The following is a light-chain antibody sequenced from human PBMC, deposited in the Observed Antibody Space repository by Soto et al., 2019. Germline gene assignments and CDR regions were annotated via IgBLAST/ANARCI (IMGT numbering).Light chain of an antibody. V-gene: IGKV3-20*01. Sequence: EIVFTQSPGTLSLSKGERATLSCRASQSVSSNYLAWYQQKPGQAPKVLIYRASIRATGIPDGFTGSGSGTDFTLTISRLEPEDFAVYYCQQYGISGTFGQGTKVDI. CDR2: RAS. CDR3: QQYGISGT. CDR1: QSVSSNY. J-gene: IGKJ1*01.